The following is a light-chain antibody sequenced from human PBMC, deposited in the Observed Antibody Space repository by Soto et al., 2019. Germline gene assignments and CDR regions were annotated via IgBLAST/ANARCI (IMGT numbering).Light chain of an antibody. CDR1: QSVSSSY. Sequence: ENVLTQSPGTLSLSPGERATLSCRASQSVSSSYLAWYQQKPGQAPRLLIYGASSRATGIPDRFSGSGSGTDFTLTISRLEPEDFAVYYCQQYGSSPFTFGAGTKVAIK. V-gene: IGKV3-20*01. J-gene: IGKJ3*01. CDR2: GAS. CDR3: QQYGSSPFT.